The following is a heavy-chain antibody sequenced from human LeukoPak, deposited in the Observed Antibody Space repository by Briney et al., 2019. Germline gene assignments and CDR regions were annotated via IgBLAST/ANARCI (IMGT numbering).Heavy chain of an antibody. V-gene: IGHV3-23*01. Sequence: GGSLRLSCAASGFTFSDYAMSWVRQAPGKGLEWLSVISGGSSGSTYYADSVTGRFTVSRDNTKNSLYLQMNSLRAEDTALYYCAKDAEGFRLISYSFDNWGQGTLVTVSS. J-gene: IGHJ4*02. CDR3: AKDAEGFRLISYSFDN. D-gene: IGHD2-8*01. CDR2: ISGGSSGST. CDR1: GFTFSDYA.